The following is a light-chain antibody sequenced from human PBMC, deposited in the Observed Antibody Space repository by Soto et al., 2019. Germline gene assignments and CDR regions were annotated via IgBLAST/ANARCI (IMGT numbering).Light chain of an antibody. CDR2: GAS. CDR1: QSVSSSY. V-gene: IGKV3-20*01. CDR3: QQYGSSPPIT. J-gene: IGKJ5*01. Sequence: EIVLTQAPGTLSLSPGERATLSCRAIQSVSSSYLSWYQQKPGQPPRPLIYGASSRATGIPDRFSGSGSGTDFTLTISRLEPEDFAVYYCQQYGSSPPITFGQGTRLEIK.